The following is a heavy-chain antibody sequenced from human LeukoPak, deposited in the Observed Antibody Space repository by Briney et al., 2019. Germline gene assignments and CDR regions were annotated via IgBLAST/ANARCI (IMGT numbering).Heavy chain of an antibody. CDR2: IYGNNDQ. J-gene: IGHJ4*02. V-gene: IGHV2-5*01. CDR3: IHRTTVTSVDD. D-gene: IGHD4-17*01. CDR1: WFSLNTVADA. Sequence: SGPTLVNPTQTFTLTCTFSWFSLNTVADAVGWVRQPPGKAPEWLTFIYGNNDQRYSPSLNSRLPISKDTSKSQVVLTMTDMESVDTATYYCIHRTTVTSVDDWGAGTLVLVSS.